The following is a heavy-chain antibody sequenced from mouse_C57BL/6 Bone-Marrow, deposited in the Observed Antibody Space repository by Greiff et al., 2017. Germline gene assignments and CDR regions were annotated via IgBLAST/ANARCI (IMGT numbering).Heavy chain of an antibody. CDR2: IYIGNGYT. J-gene: IGHJ1*03. CDR1: GYTFTSYG. CDR3: ARTRITTVVATGNVDV. V-gene: IGHV1-58*01. D-gene: IGHD1-1*01. Sequence: VQLQQSGAELVRPGSSVKMSCKTSGYTFTSYGINWVKQRPGQGLEWIGYIYIGNGYTEYNEKFKGKATLTSDTSSSTAYMQLSSLTSEDSAIYYCARTRITTVVATGNVDVWGTGTTVTVSS.